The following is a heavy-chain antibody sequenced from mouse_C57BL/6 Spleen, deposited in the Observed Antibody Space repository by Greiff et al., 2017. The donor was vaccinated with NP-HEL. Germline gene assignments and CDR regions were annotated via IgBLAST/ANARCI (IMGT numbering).Heavy chain of an antibody. Sequence: VQVVESGAELVKPGASVKISCKASGYAFSSYWMNWVKQRPGKGLEWIGQIYPGDGDTNYNGKFKGKATLTADKSSSTAYMQLSSLTSEDSAVYFCASLPYDYDVQAWFAYWGQGTLVTVSA. V-gene: IGHV1-80*01. CDR3: ASLPYDYDVQAWFAY. CDR1: GYAFSSYW. CDR2: IYPGDGDT. D-gene: IGHD2-4*01. J-gene: IGHJ3*01.